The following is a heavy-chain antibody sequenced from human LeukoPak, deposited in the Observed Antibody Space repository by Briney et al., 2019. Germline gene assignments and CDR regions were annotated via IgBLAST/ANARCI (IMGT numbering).Heavy chain of an antibody. CDR1: GGSISSSSYY. D-gene: IGHD2-15*01. CDR2: IYYSGST. Sequence: SETLSLTCAVSGGSISSSSYYWGWIRQPPGKGLEWIGSIYYSGSTYYNPSLKSRVTISVDTSKNQFSLKLSSVTAADTAAYYCARAPIVVVVAAMIGKNWFDPWGQGTLVTVSS. J-gene: IGHJ5*02. V-gene: IGHV4-39*07. CDR3: ARAPIVVVVAAMIGKNWFDP.